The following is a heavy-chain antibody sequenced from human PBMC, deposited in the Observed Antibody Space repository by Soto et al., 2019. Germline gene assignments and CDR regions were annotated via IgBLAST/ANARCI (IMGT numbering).Heavy chain of an antibody. Sequence: QVQLQESGPGLVKPSETLSLTCTVSGGSISSFYWSWIRQPPGKGLEWIGYIYYSGGTNYNPSLKSRVSLPVDSAKNLFSLKLGSVTAADPAVYYCARRYGGNLDYWGQGTLVTVSS. CDR3: ARRYGGNLDY. CDR2: IYYSGGT. CDR1: GGSISSFY. J-gene: IGHJ4*02. D-gene: IGHD1-26*01. V-gene: IGHV4-59*08.